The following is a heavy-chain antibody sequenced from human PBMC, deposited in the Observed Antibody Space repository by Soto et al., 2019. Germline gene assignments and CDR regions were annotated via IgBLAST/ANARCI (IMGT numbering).Heavy chain of an antibody. V-gene: IGHV3-23*01. CDR3: AKGGLADYIWGSYRQWASYFDY. J-gene: IGHJ4*02. D-gene: IGHD3-16*02. CDR1: GFTFSSYA. Sequence: EVQLLESGGGLVQPGGSLRLSCAASGFTFSSYAMSWVRQAPGKGLEWVSAISGSGGSTYYADSVKGRFTISRDNSKNTLYLQMNSLRAEDTAVYYCAKGGLADYIWGSYRQWASYFDYWGQGTLVTVSS. CDR2: ISGSGGST.